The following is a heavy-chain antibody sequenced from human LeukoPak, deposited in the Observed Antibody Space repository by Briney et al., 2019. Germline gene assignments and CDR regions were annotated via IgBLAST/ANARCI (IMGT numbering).Heavy chain of an antibody. V-gene: IGHV3-30*02. D-gene: IGHD1-26*01. J-gene: IGHJ4*02. CDR2: IRYDGSYK. CDR3: AKGIFEWELLYFDY. CDR1: GFTFSSYG. Sequence: GGSLRLSCAASGFTFSSYGMHWVRQAPGKGLEWVAFIRYDGSYKYYADSVKGRFTISRDNSKNTLYLQMNSLRAEDTAVYYCAKGIFEWELLYFDYWGQGTLVTVSS.